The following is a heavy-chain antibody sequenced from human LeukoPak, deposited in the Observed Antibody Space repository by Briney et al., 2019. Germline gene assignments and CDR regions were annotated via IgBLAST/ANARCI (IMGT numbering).Heavy chain of an antibody. V-gene: IGHV4-59*01. CDR3: ARKGSGWYTDVWYFDL. J-gene: IGHJ2*01. D-gene: IGHD6-19*01. CDR1: GGSISGYY. CDR2: IYYSGST. Sequence: PSETLSLTCTVSGGSISGYYWSWIRQPPGKGLEWIGHIYYSGSTNYNPSLKSRVTISVDTSKNQFSLKLSSVTAADTAVYYCARKGSGWYTDVWYFDLWGRGTLVTVSS.